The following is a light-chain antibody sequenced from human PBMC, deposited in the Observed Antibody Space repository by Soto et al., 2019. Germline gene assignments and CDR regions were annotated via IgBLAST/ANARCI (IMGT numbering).Light chain of an antibody. CDR2: DAS. Sequence: DIQMCQSPSSLSASVGDRVTITCQASQDISNYLNWYQQKPGKAPKLLIYDASNLETGVPSRFSGSGSGTDFTFTISILQHEDITTYYCQQDDYRPLTFGRGTKV. CDR3: QQDDYRPLT. CDR1: QDISNY. V-gene: IGKV1-33*01. J-gene: IGKJ4*01.